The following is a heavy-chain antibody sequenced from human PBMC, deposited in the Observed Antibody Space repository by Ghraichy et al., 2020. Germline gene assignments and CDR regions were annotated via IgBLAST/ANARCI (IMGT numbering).Heavy chain of an antibody. V-gene: IGHV4-34*01. CDR2: INHSEST. Sequence: SETLSLTCAVYGGSFSGYYWIWIRQPPGKGLEWIVEINHSESTNYNPSLKSRVTISVDTSKNQFSLNLNSVTAADTAVYYCARGGSGWSPGVDYWGQGTLVTVSS. CDR3: ARGGSGWSPGVDY. D-gene: IGHD6-19*01. J-gene: IGHJ4*02. CDR1: GGSFSGYY.